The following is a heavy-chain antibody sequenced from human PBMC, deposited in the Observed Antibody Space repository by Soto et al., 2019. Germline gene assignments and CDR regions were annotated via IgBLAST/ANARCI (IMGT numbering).Heavy chain of an antibody. Sequence: ASVKVSCKASGYTFTSYGISWVRQAPGQGLEWMGWISAYNGNTNYAQKLQGRVTMTTDTSTSTAYMELRSLRSDDTAVYYCARGDPYSSGANRYYYYYGMDVWGQGTTVTVSS. CDR3: ARGDPYSSGANRYYYYYGMDV. D-gene: IGHD6-25*01. CDR2: ISAYNGNT. V-gene: IGHV1-18*01. J-gene: IGHJ6*02. CDR1: GYTFTSYG.